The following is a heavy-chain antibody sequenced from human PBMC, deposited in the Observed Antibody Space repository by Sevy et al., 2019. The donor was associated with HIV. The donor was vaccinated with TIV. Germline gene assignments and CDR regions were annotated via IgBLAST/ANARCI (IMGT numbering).Heavy chain of an antibody. CDR1: GFTFGSYG. D-gene: IGHD6-6*01. J-gene: IGHJ4*02. V-gene: IGHV3-30*02. CDR3: VKDEYSRRQGSFSLDY. Sequence: GGSLRLSCAASGFTFGSYGMHWVRQAPGKGLEWVAYISYDRSDKNYADSVKGRFTISRDNSKNTLYLQMSSLRAEDTAVYYCVKDEYSRRQGSFSLDYWGQGTLVTVSS. CDR2: ISYDRSDK.